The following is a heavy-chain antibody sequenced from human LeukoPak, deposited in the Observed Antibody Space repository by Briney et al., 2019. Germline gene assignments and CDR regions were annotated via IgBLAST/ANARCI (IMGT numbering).Heavy chain of an antibody. CDR2: ISSSSSYI. Sequence: GGSLRLSCAASGFTFSSYSMNWVRQAPGKGLEWVSSISSSSSYIYYADPVKGRFTISRDNAKNSLYLQMNSLRAEGTAVYYCARSITIFGVVIMGPGAFDIWGQGTMVTVSS. J-gene: IGHJ3*02. CDR1: GFTFSSYS. CDR3: ARSITIFGVVIMGPGAFDI. D-gene: IGHD3-3*01. V-gene: IGHV3-21*01.